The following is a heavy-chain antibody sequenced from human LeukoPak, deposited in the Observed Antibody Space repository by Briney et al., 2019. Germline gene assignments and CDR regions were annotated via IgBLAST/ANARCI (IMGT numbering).Heavy chain of an antibody. D-gene: IGHD7-27*01. J-gene: IGHJ4*02. V-gene: IGHV1-2*02. Sequence: AAVKVSCKASGYTFTGYYIHWVRQAPGQGLEWMGWINPKSGGTNYAQKFQGRVTMTRDRSIITAYMELSRLRFDDTAVYYCARDLNWGGDYWGQGTLVTVSS. CDR3: ARDLNWGGDY. CDR2: INPKSGGT. CDR1: GYTFTGYY.